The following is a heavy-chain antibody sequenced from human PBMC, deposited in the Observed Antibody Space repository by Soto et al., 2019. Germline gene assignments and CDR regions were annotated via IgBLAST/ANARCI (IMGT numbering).Heavy chain of an antibody. D-gene: IGHD2-2*01. Sequence: GGSLRLSCSASGLTVFTFSYYYMSWIRQAPGKGLEWVSYISSSGSTIYYVDSVKGRFTISRDNAKNSLYLQMNSLRAEDTAVYYCAREARSIQLKYYIDYCGRGTRVTVS. CDR2: ISSSGSTI. J-gene: IGHJ4*02. CDR3: AREARSIQLKYYIDY. V-gene: IGHV3-11*01. CDR1: GLTVFTFSYYY.